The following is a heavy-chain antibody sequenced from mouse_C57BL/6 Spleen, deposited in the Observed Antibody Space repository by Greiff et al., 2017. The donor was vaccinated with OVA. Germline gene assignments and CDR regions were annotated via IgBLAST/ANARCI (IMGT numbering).Heavy chain of an antibody. CDR3: ARQLDY. V-gene: IGHV1-53*01. CDR2: INPSNGGT. Sequence: QVQLQQPGTELVKPGASGYTFTSYWMLWVKQRPGQGLEWIGNINPSNGGTNYNEKFKSKATLTVDKSSSTAYMQLSSLTAEDSAVYYCARQLDYWGQGTTLTVSS. J-gene: IGHJ2*01. CDR1: GYTFTSYW. D-gene: IGHD3-1*01.